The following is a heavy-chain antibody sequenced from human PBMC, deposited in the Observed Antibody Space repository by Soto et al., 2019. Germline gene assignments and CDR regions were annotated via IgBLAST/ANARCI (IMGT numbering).Heavy chain of an antibody. CDR2: ISAYNGNT. J-gene: IGHJ4*02. CDR1: GYTFTSYG. Sequence: ASVKVSCKASGYTFTSYGISWVRQAPGQGLEWMGWISAYNGNTNYAQKLQGRVTMTTDTSTSTAYMELRSLRSDDTAVYCCARGLRRVTIFGVVIGDFDYWGQGTLVTVSS. D-gene: IGHD3-3*01. CDR3: ARGLRRVTIFGVVIGDFDY. V-gene: IGHV1-18*01.